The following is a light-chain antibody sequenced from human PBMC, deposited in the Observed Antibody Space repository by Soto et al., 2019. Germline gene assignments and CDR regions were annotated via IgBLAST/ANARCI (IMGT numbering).Light chain of an antibody. CDR1: QSVSSN. V-gene: IGKV3-15*01. CDR2: GAS. CDR3: QQYNNWPQT. J-gene: IGKJ1*01. Sequence: DIVMTQSPATLSVSPGERATLSCRASQSVSSNLAWYQQKPGQAPRLLIYGASTRATGIPARFSGSGSGTEFTLPISSLQSEDFVVYYCQQYNNWPQTVGHGTKVEIK.